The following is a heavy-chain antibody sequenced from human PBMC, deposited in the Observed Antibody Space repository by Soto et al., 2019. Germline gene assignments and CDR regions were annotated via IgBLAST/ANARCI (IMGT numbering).Heavy chain of an antibody. Sequence: QVQLQESGPGLVKPSETLSLTCTVSGGSISSYYWSWIRQPAGKGLEWIGRIYTSGSTNYNPSLKGRVTMSVDTSKNQFSLKLSSVTAADTAVYYCASVSSSSSQDYYYGMDVWGQGTTVTVSS. V-gene: IGHV4-4*07. J-gene: IGHJ6*02. CDR3: ASVSSSSSQDYYYGMDV. CDR2: IYTSGST. D-gene: IGHD6-6*01. CDR1: GGSISSYY.